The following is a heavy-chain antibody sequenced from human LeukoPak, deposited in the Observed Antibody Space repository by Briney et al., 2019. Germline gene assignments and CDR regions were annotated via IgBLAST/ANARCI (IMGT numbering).Heavy chain of an antibody. J-gene: IGHJ4*02. Sequence: SETLSLTCTVSGGSISSYYWSWIRQPAGKGLEWIGRIYTSGSTNYNPSLKSRVTMSVDTSKNQFSLKLSSVTAADTAVYYCARESVVVAAKRTQIKFDYWGQGTLVTVSS. CDR2: IYTSGST. CDR3: ARESVVVAAKRTQIKFDY. CDR1: GGSISSYY. D-gene: IGHD2-15*01. V-gene: IGHV4-4*07.